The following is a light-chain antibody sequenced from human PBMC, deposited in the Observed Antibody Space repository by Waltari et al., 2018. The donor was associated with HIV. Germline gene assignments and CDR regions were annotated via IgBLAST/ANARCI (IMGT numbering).Light chain of an antibody. CDR3: ESYTSTSVWV. J-gene: IGLJ3*02. CDR1: SSDVGGFNY. Sequence: QSALTQPASVSGSPGQSITISCTGSSSDVGGFNYVSWYQHNPGKAPRLMIYDVSTLPSGVSDRFSGSKSGDTASLTISGLQAEDEADYYCESYTSTSVWVFGGGTRLTVL. CDR2: DVS. V-gene: IGLV2-14*03.